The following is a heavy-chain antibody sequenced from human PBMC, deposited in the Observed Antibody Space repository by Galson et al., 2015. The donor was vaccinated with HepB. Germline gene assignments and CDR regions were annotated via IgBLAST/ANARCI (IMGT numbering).Heavy chain of an antibody. J-gene: IGHJ6*02. Sequence: SLRLSCAASGFTFSSYSMNWVRQAPGKGLEWVSSISSNSSYIYYADSVKGRFTISRDNAKNSLYLQMNSLRAKDTAVYYCARDPPVVAAGYYYYYGMDVWGQGTTVTVSS. CDR2: ISSNSSYI. CDR3: ARDPPVVAAGYYYYYGMDV. D-gene: IGHD2-15*01. CDR1: GFTFSSYS. V-gene: IGHV3-21*01.